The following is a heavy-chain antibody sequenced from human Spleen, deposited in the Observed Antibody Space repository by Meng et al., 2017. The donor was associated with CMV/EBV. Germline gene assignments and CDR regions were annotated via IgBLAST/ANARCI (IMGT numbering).Heavy chain of an antibody. J-gene: IGHJ3*02. CDR3: ARVPYSGNYYRAFDI. CDR1: GFTFSSYE. D-gene: IGHD1-26*01. V-gene: IGHV3-30-3*01. CDR2: ISYDGSRE. Sequence: GGSLRLSCAASGFTFSSYEMNWVRQAPGKGLEWVAIISYDGSREYYIDSVKGRFTISRDNAKNTLYLQMNSLRGEDTAVYYCARVPYSGNYYRAFDIWGQGTMVTVSS.